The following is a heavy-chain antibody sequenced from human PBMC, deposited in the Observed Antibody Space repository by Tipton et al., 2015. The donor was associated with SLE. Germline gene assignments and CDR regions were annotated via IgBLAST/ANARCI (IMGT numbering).Heavy chain of an antibody. CDR2: ISASGST. V-gene: IGHV4-61*02. CDR3: TRDEPAPPQV. J-gene: IGHJ4*02. CDR1: GGSISSGSYY. Sequence: TLSLTCTVSGGSISSGSYYWSWIRQPAGKRLEWIGRISASGSTTYNPSPRSRVTISVDTSKNQFSLKLSSVAAADTAVYFCTRDEPAPPQVWGQGTLVTVSS.